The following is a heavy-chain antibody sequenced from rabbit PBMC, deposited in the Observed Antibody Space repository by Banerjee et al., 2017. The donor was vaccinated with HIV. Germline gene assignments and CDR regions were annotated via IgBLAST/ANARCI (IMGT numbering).Heavy chain of an antibody. V-gene: IGHV1S47*01. D-gene: IGHD2-1*01. CDR2: IDPVFGST. Sequence: QEQLVESGGGLVQPGGSLKLSCKASGLDFSSYSMSWVRQAPGKGLEWIGYIDPVFGSTYYASWGNGRFTISSHNAQNTLYLQMTSLTAADTATYFCARDDYGDYDYFDFWGQGTLVTVS. CDR3: ARDDYGDYDYFDF. CDR1: GLDFSSYS. J-gene: IGHJ4*01.